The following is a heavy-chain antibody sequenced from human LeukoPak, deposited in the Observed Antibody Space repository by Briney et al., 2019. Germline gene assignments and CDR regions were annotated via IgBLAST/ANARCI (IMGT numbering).Heavy chain of an antibody. D-gene: IGHD2-21*02. V-gene: IGHV4-38-2*02. CDR2: IYHSGTT. CDR3: ARGKPLTAPPNWFDP. Sequence: SETLSLTCTVSGYSISSDYYWGWIRQPPGKGLEWIGSIYHSGTTFYNPSLNSRVTMSVDTSENQFSLKLSSVTAADTAVYYFARGKPLTAPPNWFDPWGQGTLVTVSS. CDR1: GYSISSDYY. J-gene: IGHJ5*02.